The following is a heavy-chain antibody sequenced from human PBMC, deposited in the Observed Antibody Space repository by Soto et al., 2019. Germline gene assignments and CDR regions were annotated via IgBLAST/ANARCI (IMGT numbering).Heavy chain of an antibody. CDR1: GASISSGDYF. Sequence: SETLSLTCTVSGASISSGDYFWSWIRQSPGKGLEWIGYIYDSGSSYYNPSLKSRVTMSVDTSKNQFSLKLRSVTAADTAVDYCAREKGYISGPKNFDYWGQGTLVTVS. J-gene: IGHJ4*02. CDR3: AREKGYISGPKNFDY. CDR2: IYDSGSS. V-gene: IGHV4-30-4*01. D-gene: IGHD5-12*01.